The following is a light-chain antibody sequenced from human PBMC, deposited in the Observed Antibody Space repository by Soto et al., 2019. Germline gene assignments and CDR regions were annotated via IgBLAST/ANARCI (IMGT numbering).Light chain of an antibody. J-gene: IGKJ1*01. Sequence: DLVMTQSPDSLAVSLGERATINCKSSQSVLRSTNNKNSLAWYQYRPGQPHRLLIYWSSTRESGVPDRFSGSGSGIDFTLTISSLQAEDVAIYYCQQYYSTPVTFGQGTKVDIK. CDR1: QSVLRSTNNKNS. CDR2: WSS. CDR3: QQYYSTPVT. V-gene: IGKV4-1*01.